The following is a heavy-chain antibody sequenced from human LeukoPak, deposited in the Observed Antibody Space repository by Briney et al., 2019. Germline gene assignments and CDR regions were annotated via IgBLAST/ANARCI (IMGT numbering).Heavy chain of an antibody. D-gene: IGHD4-23*01. J-gene: IGHJ4*02. V-gene: IGHV4-61*01. CDR1: GGSVSSGIYY. CDR3: ARGIAYGANSLDY. CDR2: IYYSGST. Sequence: PSETLSLTCTVSGGSVSSGIYYWTWIRQPPGKGLEWIGYIYYSGSTNYNPSLKSRVTISVDTSKNQFSLKLSSVTAADTAVYDCARGIAYGANSLDYWGQGTLVTVSS.